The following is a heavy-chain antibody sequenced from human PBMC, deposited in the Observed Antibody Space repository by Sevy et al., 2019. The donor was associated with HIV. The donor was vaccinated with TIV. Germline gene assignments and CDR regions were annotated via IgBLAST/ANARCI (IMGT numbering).Heavy chain of an antibody. CDR1: GYTFTSYG. J-gene: IGHJ4*02. CDR3: ARGGNRYNWNADYFDY. D-gene: IGHD1-1*01. Sequence: ASVKVSCKASGYTFTSYGISWVRQAPGQGLEWMGWISAYNGNTNYAQKLQGRVTMTTDTSTSTAYMELRSLRSDDTAGYYCARGGNRYNWNADYFDYWGQGTLVTASS. CDR2: ISAYNGNT. V-gene: IGHV1-18*01.